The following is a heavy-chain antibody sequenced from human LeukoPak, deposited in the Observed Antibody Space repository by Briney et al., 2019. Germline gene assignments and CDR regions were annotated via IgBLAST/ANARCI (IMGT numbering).Heavy chain of an antibody. CDR2: IYYTVST. V-gene: IGHV4-59*08. J-gene: IGHJ6*02. CDR3: ARRYYYDSNGMDV. CDR1: GGSISGYY. D-gene: IGHD3-22*01. Sequence: SEGLSLTCTVSGGSISGYYWSWLRQPPGKGLEWIGHIYYTVSTNYNPSLRSRLTISLDTSKNPFSLKLSSVTAADTAVYYCARRYYYDSNGMDVWGQGTTVTVS.